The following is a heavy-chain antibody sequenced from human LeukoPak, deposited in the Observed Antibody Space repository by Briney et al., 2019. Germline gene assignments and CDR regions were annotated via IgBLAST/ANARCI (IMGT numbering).Heavy chain of an antibody. Sequence: PGGSLRLSCAASGFTFDDYGMSWVRQAPGKGLEWVSGINWNGGSTGYADSVKGRFTISRDNAKNSLYLQMNSLRAEDTALYYCARVRSLYYHYYMDVWGKGTTVTVSS. CDR2: INWNGGST. J-gene: IGHJ6*03. V-gene: IGHV3-20*04. CDR3: ARVRSLYYHYYMDV. CDR1: GFTFDDYG.